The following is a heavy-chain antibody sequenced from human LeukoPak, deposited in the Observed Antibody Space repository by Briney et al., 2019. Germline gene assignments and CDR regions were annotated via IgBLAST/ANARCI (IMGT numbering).Heavy chain of an antibody. CDR1: GFTFTTHT. J-gene: IGHJ4*02. Sequence: GGSLRLSCAASGFTFTTHTMNWVRQAPGKGLEWVSSISSGSDYIYYADSVKGRFTISRDNAKNSLFLQLNSLRAEDTAVYFCARVPLTASLGDYFDYWGQGALVTVSS. V-gene: IGHV3-21*01. D-gene: IGHD3-16*01. CDR3: ARVPLTASLGDYFDY. CDR2: ISSGSDYI.